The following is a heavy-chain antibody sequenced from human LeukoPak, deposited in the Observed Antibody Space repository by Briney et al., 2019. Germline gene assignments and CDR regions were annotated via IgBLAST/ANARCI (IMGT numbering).Heavy chain of an antibody. D-gene: IGHD2-2*01. CDR2: ISSSSSYI. CDR3: VGDTSSQAGGDWFDP. Sequence: PGGSLRLSCAASGFTFSSYSMNWVRQAPGKGLEWVSSISSSSSYIYYADSVKGRFTISRDNAKNSLYLHLSSLRADDTAIYYCVGDTSSQAGGDWFDPWGQGTLVTVSS. J-gene: IGHJ5*02. V-gene: IGHV3-21*01. CDR1: GFTFSSYS.